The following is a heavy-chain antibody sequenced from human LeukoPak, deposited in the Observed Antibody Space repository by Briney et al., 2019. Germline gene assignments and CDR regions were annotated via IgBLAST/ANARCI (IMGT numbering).Heavy chain of an antibody. CDR1: GFTFNSYG. Sequence: GGSLRLSCAASGFTFNSYGMSWVRQSPGKGLEWVAVISGGSDKKYHQDSVKGRFTISRDNSKNTLYLQMDSLRVEDTAVYYCAKCILGPFDAFDVWGQGTMVTVSS. J-gene: IGHJ3*01. CDR2: ISGGSDKK. V-gene: IGHV3-23*01. CDR3: AKCILGPFDAFDV.